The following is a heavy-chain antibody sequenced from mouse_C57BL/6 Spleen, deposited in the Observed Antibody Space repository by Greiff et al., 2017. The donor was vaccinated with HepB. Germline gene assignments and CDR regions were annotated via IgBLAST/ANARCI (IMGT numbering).Heavy chain of an antibody. CDR3: ARRGGYYFYYAMDY. D-gene: IGHD2-3*01. J-gene: IGHJ4*01. V-gene: IGHV1-69*01. CDR2: LDPSDSYT. Sequence: QVQLQQPGAELVMPGASVKLSCKASGYTFTSYWMHWVKQRPGQGLEWMGELDPSDSYTNYNQKFKGKSTLTVDKSSSTAYMQLSSLTSEDSAVYYCARRGGYYFYYAMDYWGQGTSVTVSS. CDR1: GYTFTSYW.